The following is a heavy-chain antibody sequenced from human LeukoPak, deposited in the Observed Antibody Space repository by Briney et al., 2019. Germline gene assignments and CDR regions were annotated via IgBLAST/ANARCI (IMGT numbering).Heavy chain of an antibody. CDR3: ARGHQREGGIVVVPAAMDWFDP. J-gene: IGHJ5*02. CDR1: GGSFSGYY. CDR2: INHSGST. Sequence: PSETLSLTCAVYGGSFSGYYWSWIRQPPGKGLEWIGEINHSGSTNYNPSLKSRVTISVDTSKNQFSLKLSSVTAADTAVYYCARGHQREGGIVVVPAAMDWFDPWGQGTLVTVSS. D-gene: IGHD2-2*01. V-gene: IGHV4-34*01.